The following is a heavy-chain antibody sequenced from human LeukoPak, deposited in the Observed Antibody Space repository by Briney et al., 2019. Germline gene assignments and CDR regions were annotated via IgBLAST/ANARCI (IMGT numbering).Heavy chain of an antibody. V-gene: IGHV3-21*01. D-gene: IGHD2-8*01. CDR1: GFTFSGST. J-gene: IGHJ3*02. CDR3: ARDLTPYCSNGICFDAFDI. CDR2: ISTSSSYI. Sequence: GGSLRLSCAASGFTFSGSTMNWVRQAPGKGLEWVSFISTSSSYIYYADSVRGRFTISRDNAKSSLYLQMNSLRAEDTALYYCARDLTPYCSNGICFDAFDIWGQGTMVTVSS.